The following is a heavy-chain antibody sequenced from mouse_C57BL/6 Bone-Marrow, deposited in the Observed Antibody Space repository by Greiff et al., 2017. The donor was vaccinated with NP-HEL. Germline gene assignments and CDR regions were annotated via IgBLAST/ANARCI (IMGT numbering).Heavy chain of an antibody. Sequence: EVQLVESGGGLVKPGGSLKLSCAASGFTFSSYAMPWVRQTPEQRLEWVGTISACGSYTYYPDNFKGRFTISRDNAKNNLYLQMSQLKSEDTAMYSGARGNFITTSAYWGQGTTVTVSA. CDR1: GFTFSSYA. CDR3: ARGNFITTSAY. CDR2: ISACGSYT. V-gene: IGHV5-4*01. D-gene: IGHD1-1*01. J-gene: IGHJ2*01.